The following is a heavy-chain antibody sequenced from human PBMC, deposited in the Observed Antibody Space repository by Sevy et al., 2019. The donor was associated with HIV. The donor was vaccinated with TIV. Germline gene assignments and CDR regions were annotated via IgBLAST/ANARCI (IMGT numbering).Heavy chain of an antibody. CDR1: GFTFNIYA. CDR2: IGGGDT. Sequence: GGSLRLSCATSGFTFNIYAMSWVRQAPGKGLEWVSTIGGGDTYYADSVKGRFTISRDDSKSAVYLQMNSLRADDTAVYYLAKDGVSRNKLWDWFDPWGQGTLVTVSS. V-gene: IGHV3-23*01. J-gene: IGHJ5*02. CDR3: AKDGVSRNKLWDWFDP. D-gene: IGHD2-21*01.